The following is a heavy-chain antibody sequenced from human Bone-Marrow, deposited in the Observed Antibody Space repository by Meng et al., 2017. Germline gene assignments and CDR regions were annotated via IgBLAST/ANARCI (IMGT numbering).Heavy chain of an antibody. D-gene: IGHD4-17*01. CDR2: IYPGDSDT. Sequence: TCAASGFTFSDYYMSWIRQAPGKGLEWMGIIYPGDSDTRYSPSFQGQVTISADKSISTAYLQWSSLKASDTAMYYCARGSYGDYQRDYFDYWGQGTLVTVSS. J-gene: IGHJ4*02. CDR1: GFTFSDYY. V-gene: IGHV5-51*01. CDR3: ARGSYGDYQRDYFDY.